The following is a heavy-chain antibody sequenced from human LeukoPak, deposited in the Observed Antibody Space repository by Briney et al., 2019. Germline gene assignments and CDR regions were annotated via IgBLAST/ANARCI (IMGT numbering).Heavy chain of an antibody. Sequence: GGSLRLSCAASGFTFSSHAVTRVRQAPGQGLEWVSAISGSGGSTYYADSVKGRFTISRDNSKSTLYLQMNRLRAEDTAVYYCAKEWGHVWGQGTTVTVSS. D-gene: IGHD3-16*01. J-gene: IGHJ6*02. CDR3: AKEWGHV. CDR2: ISGSGGST. CDR1: GFTFSSHA. V-gene: IGHV3-23*01.